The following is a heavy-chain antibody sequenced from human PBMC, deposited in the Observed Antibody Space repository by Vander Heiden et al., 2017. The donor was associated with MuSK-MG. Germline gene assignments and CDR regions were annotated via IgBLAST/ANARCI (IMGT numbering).Heavy chain of an antibody. CDR2: INPGSGVT. J-gene: IGHJ4*02. CDR3: ARVDCSSVSCYHHFDY. D-gene: IGHD2-2*01. CDR1: GYTFTRYN. Sequence: QVQLVQSGAEVKKPGASVKVSCKASGYTFTRYNIHWVRHIPGQGLEWMGIINPGSGVTDYPQRFQGRVTLTRDTSTSIVYMDLSSLRSDDTAVYYCARVDCSSVSCYHHFDYWGQGTLVTVSS. V-gene: IGHV1-46*01.